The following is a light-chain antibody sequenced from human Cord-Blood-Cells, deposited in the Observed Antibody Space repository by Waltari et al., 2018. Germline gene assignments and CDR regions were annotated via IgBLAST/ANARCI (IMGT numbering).Light chain of an antibody. CDR1: QSVSRSY. V-gene: IGKV3-20*01. J-gene: IGKJ3*01. CDR3: QQYGSSLFT. CDR2: GAS. Sequence: EIVLTQSPGTLSLSPGERATLSCRASQSVSRSYLAWYQQKPGQAPRLLTYGASSRATGIPDRFSGSGSGTDFTLTISRLEPEDFAVYYCQQYGSSLFTFGPGTKVDIK.